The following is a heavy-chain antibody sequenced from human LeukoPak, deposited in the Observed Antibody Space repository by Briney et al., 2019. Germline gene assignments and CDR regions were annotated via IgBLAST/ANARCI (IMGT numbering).Heavy chain of an antibody. CDR3: ATGSYSGGFDK. CDR1: GGSISPFQ. CDR2: IRNTGSA. D-gene: IGHD2-8*02. Sequence: SETLSLTCTVSGGSISPFQWSRIRQSAGKRLEWIGLIRNTGSADYNPSLKSRVTLSIDTSKSQISLRSTSVTAADTAVYYCATGSYSGGFDKWGQGTLVIVSS. J-gene: IGHJ4*02. V-gene: IGHV4-4*07.